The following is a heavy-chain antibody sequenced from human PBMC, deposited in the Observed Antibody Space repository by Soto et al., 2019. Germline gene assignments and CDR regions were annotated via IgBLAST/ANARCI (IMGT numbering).Heavy chain of an antibody. CDR3: AKSRVVVTAISPVFHYFRGFDI. CDR2: ISGSGGST. CDR1: GFTFSSYA. D-gene: IGHD2-21*02. J-gene: IGHJ3*02. V-gene: IGHV3-23*01. Sequence: GGSLRLSCAASGFTFSSYAMSWVRQAPGKGLEWVSAISGSGGSTYYADSVKGRFTISRDNSKNTLYLQMNSLRAEDTAVYYCAKSRVVVTAISPVFHYFRGFDIWGQGTMVTVSS.